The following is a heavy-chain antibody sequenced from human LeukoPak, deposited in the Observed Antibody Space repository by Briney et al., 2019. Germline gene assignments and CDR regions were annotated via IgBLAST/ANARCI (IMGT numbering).Heavy chain of an antibody. D-gene: IGHD1-1*01. CDR1: GGTFSSYA. CDR3: ARTNTTGTTGGWFDP. V-gene: IGHV1-69*06. J-gene: IGHJ5*02. CDR2: IIPIFGTA. Sequence: ASVKVSCKASGGTFSSYAISWVRQAPGQGLEWMGGIIPIFGTANYAQKFQGRVTITADKSTSTAYMELSSLRSEDTAVYYCARTNTTGTTGGWFDPWGQGTLVTVSS.